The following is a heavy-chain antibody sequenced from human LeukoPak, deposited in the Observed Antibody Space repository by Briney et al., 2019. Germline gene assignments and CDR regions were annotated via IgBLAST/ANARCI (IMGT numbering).Heavy chain of an antibody. CDR1: GSIFSSYA. V-gene: IGHV3-23*01. CDR2: ISGNGVST. D-gene: IGHD4-23*01. Sequence: GGSLRLSCAGSGSIFSSYAMNWVRQAPGKGLEWVSLISGNGVSTYYADSVKGRFTISRDNSKNTLYLQMNSLRAEDTAVYYCAKDRGFYGGNSFDYWGQGTLVTVSS. J-gene: IGHJ4*02. CDR3: AKDRGFYGGNSFDY.